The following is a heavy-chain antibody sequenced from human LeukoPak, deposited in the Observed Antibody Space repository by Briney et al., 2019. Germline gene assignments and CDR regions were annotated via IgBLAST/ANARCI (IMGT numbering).Heavy chain of an antibody. Sequence: ASVKVSCKASGYTFTSYYIHWVRQAPGQGLEYMGIIIPSGGNTNYAQKFQGRVRMTRDTSTSTVYLELSSLRSEDTAVYYCARGWQWPKYYFDYWGQGTLVTVSS. CDR2: IIPSGGNT. V-gene: IGHV1-46*01. CDR3: ARGWQWPKYYFDY. CDR1: GYTFTSYY. J-gene: IGHJ4*02. D-gene: IGHD6-19*01.